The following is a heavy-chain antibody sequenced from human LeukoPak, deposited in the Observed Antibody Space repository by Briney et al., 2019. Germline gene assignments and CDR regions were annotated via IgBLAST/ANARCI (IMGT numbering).Heavy chain of an antibody. D-gene: IGHD3-22*01. CDR1: GFTFSNYA. Sequence: GGSLRLSCAGSGFTFSNYAMSWVRQAPGKGLEWVSTISDSGGSTYYADSLKGRFTISRDNSKNTLYLQMNSLRAEDMALYYCAKAYYYDSSGYYGGAFDIWGQGTMVTVSS. CDR2: ISDSGGST. CDR3: AKAYYYDSSGYYGGAFDI. J-gene: IGHJ3*02. V-gene: IGHV3-23*01.